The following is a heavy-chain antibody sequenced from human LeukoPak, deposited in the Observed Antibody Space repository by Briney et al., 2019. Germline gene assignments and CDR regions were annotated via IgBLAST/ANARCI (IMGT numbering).Heavy chain of an antibody. D-gene: IGHD2-21*01. J-gene: IGHJ4*02. CDR3: AREEASVGDY. Sequence: SETLSLTCTVSGGSISSNSHYWAWIRQPPGKGLERIGSIHYSGSTFYSPSLKSRVTISVDTSKNQFSLILTSVTASDTAVYYCAREEASVGDYWGQGILVTVSS. V-gene: IGHV4-39*01. CDR2: IHYSGST. CDR1: GGSISSNSHY.